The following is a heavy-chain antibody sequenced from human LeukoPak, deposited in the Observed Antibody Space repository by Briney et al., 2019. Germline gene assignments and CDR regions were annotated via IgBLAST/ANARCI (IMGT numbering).Heavy chain of an antibody. V-gene: IGHV3-7*01. CDR3: AREALELPRTFDY. D-gene: IGHD1-7*01. CDR2: IKQDGSEK. J-gene: IGHJ4*02. CDR1: GFTFSSYA. Sequence: PGGSLRLSCAASGFTFSSYAMSWVRQAPGKGLEWVANIKQDGSEKYYVDSVKGRFTISRDNAKNSLYLQMNSLRAEDTAVYYRAREALELPRTFDYWGQGTLVTVSS.